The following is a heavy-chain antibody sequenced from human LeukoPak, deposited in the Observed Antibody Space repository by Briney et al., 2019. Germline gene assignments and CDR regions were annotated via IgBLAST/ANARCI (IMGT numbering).Heavy chain of an antibody. V-gene: IGHV4-39*02. D-gene: IGHD5-24*01. CDR1: GGSISSSSYY. CDR2: IYYSGST. CDR3: ARDLVQAIEMATILYYFDY. J-gene: IGHJ4*02. Sequence: PSETLSLTCTVSGGSISSSSYYWGWIRQPPGKGLEWIGSIYYSGSTYYNPSLKSRVTISVDTSKNQFSLKLSSVTAADTAVYYCARDLVQAIEMATILYYFDYWGQGTLVTVSS.